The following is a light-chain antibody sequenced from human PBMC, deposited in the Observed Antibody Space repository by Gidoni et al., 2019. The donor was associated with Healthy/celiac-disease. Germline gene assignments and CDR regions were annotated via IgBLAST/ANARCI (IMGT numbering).Light chain of an antibody. J-gene: IGKJ4*01. CDR3: QQSYSTPLT. CDR1: QSMSSY. CDR2: AAS. V-gene: IGKV1-39*01. Sequence: DIQMTQSPSSLSASVGDRVTITCRASQSMSSYLNLYQQKPGKAPKLLIYAASSLQSGVPSRFSGSRSGTCFTLTISSLQPEDFATYYCQQSYSTPLTFGGXTKVEI.